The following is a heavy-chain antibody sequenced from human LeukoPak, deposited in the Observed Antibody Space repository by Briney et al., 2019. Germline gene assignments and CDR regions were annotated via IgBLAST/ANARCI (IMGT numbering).Heavy chain of an antibody. CDR3: ARAPWGGVWGGYPHV. D-gene: IGHD3-3*01. CDR1: GGSVSSTRYY. Sequence: KPSETLSLTCTVSGGSVSSTRYYWAWIRPPPGKGLEWIGSIYYNGSIYYNPSLNSRVTIFVDASKSQFFLRLTSVTAADAAVYYCARAPWGGVWGGYPHVWGKGNTVT. J-gene: IGHJ6*03. CDR2: IYYNGSI. V-gene: IGHV4-39*07.